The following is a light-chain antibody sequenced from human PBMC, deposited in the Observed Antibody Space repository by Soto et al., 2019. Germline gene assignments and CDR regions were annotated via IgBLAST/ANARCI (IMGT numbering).Light chain of an antibody. CDR2: KAS. J-gene: IGKJ1*01. CDR3: QQYNSYSA. Sequence: DIQMTQSPSTLSAPVGDRVTITCRASQSISSWLAWYQQKPGKAPKLLIYKASSLESGVPPRFSGSGSGTEFTLTISSLQPDDFATYYCQQYNSYSAFGQGTKVEIK. V-gene: IGKV1-5*03. CDR1: QSISSW.